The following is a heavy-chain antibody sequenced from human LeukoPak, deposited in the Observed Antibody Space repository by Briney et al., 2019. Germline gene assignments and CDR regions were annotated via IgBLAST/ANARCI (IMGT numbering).Heavy chain of an antibody. CDR2: ISYDGSNK. CDR3: AKDLSSYGYRAFDI. CDR1: GFTFSSYG. V-gene: IGHV3-30*18. Sequence: GRSLRLSCAASGFTFSSYGMHWVRQAPGKGLEWVAVISYDGSNKYYADSVKGRFTISRDNSKNTLYLQMNSLRAEDTAVYYCAKDLSSYGYRAFDIWGQGTMVTVSS. J-gene: IGHJ3*02. D-gene: IGHD5-18*01.